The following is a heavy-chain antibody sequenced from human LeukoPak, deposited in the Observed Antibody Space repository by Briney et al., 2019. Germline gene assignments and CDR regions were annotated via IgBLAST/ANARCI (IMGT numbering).Heavy chain of an antibody. D-gene: IGHD3-10*01. J-gene: IGHJ6*02. CDR1: GGSFSGHY. CDR2: INHSGST. CDR3: ARRFGELSRPYYYYGMDV. Sequence: SETLSLTCAVYGGSFSGHYWTWIRQPPGKGLEWIGEINHSGSTNYNPSLKSRVTISVDTSKNQFSLKLSSVTAADTAVYYCARRFGELSRPYYYYGMDVWGQGTTVTVSS. V-gene: IGHV4-34*01.